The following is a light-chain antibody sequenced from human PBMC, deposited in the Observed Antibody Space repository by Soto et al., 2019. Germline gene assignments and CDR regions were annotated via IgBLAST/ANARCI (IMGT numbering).Light chain of an antibody. Sequence: EIVLTQSPGTLSLSPGERATLSCRASQSVSSYLAWYQQKPGQAPMLLIDDASTRATGISARFSGSGSGTEFTLTISSLEPEDLAFYYCQQRSNWPVTFGQGTKVEVK. CDR3: QQRSNWPVT. V-gene: IGKV3-11*01. CDR1: QSVSSY. CDR2: DAS. J-gene: IGKJ1*01.